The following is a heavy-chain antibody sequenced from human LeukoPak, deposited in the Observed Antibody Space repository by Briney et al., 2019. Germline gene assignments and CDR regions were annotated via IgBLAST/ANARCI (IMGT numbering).Heavy chain of an antibody. Sequence: SETLSLTCTVSGGSISSGGYSWSWIRQHPGKGLEWIGYIYYSGSTYYNPSLKSRVTISVDTSKNQFSLKLSSVTAADTAVYYCARGGLAPPDLDTAMLFIDYWGQGTLVTVSS. D-gene: IGHD5-18*01. J-gene: IGHJ4*02. V-gene: IGHV4-31*03. CDR3: ARGGLAPPDLDTAMLFIDY. CDR1: GGSISSGGYS. CDR2: IYYSGST.